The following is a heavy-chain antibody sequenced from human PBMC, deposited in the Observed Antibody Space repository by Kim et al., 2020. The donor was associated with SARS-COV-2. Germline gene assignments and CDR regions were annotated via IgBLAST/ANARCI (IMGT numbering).Heavy chain of an antibody. CDR2: IDPSDSYT. Sequence: GESLKISCKGSGYSFTSYWISWVRQMPGKGLEWMGRIDPSDSYTNYSPSFQGHVTISADKSISTAYLQWSSLKASDTAMYYCASGMTTVMSASTAVHNWFDPWGQGTLVTVSS. V-gene: IGHV5-10-1*01. CDR1: GYSFTSYW. D-gene: IGHD4-4*01. CDR3: ASGMTTVMSASTAVHNWFDP. J-gene: IGHJ5*02.